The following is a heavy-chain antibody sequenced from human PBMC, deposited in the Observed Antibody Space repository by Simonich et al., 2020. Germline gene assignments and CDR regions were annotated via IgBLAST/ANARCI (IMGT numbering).Heavy chain of an antibody. D-gene: IGHD6-13*01. CDR2: TNTNRGGT. CDR1: GYTLTGFY. V-gene: IGHV1-2*02. J-gene: IGHJ1*01. CDR3: ARSHIAAAGTGYFQH. Sequence: QVQLVQSGAEVKKPGASVKVSCKASGYTLTGFYMHWVRQAPGQGLEGMVWTNTNRGGTNYAQEFQGRVTRTRDTSISTAYMELSRLRSDDPAVYYCARSHIAAAGTGYFQHWGQGTLVTVSS.